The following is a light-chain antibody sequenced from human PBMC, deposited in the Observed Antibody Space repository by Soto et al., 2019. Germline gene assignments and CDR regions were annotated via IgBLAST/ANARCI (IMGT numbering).Light chain of an antibody. Sequence: DIQMTQSPSPLSASVGDRVAITCRASQTISSWLAWYQQKPGKAPKLLIYKASTLKSGVPSRFSGSGSGTEFTLTISSLQPDDFATYYCQQYNSYSPLTFGGGTKVDIK. CDR2: KAS. J-gene: IGKJ4*01. CDR3: QQYNSYSPLT. CDR1: QTISSW. V-gene: IGKV1-5*03.